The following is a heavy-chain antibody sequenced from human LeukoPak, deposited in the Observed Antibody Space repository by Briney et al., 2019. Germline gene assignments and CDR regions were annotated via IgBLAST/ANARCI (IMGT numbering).Heavy chain of an antibody. CDR2: IYHSGSI. D-gene: IGHD3-9*01. V-gene: IGHV4-4*02. CDR3: AREHYDILTVSYGRTVFDV. CDR1: GGYIISSCW. Sequence: SSETLSLTCGVSGGYIISSCWWSWLRQAPGKGLEWIGEIYHSGSINYNPSLKSRVTISVDKSKNQMSLNLISVTAADTAVYYCAREHYDILTVSYGRTVFDVWGKGTMVTVSS. J-gene: IGHJ3*01.